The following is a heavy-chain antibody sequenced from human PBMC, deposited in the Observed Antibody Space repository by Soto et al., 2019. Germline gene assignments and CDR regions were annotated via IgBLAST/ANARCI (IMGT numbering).Heavy chain of an antibody. V-gene: IGHV1-46*03. J-gene: IGHJ6*02. Sequence: ASVKVSCKASGYSFSFYGINWVRQAPGQGLEWMGIINPSGGSTSYAQKFQGRVTMTRDTSTSTVYMELSSLRSEDTAVYYCATDYGDYVTYYGMDVWGQGTTVTVSS. CDR1: GYSFSFYG. D-gene: IGHD4-17*01. CDR2: INPSGGST. CDR3: ATDYGDYVTYYGMDV.